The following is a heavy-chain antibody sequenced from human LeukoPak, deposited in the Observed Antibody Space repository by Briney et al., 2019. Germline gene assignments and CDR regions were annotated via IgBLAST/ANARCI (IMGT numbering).Heavy chain of an antibody. Sequence: GGSLRLSCAASGFRFSSYGMHWVRQAPDKGLEWVAIISYDGSNKYYAESVKGRFTISRDSSKNTLYLQMNSLGPEDTAVYYCARGSGGGSGNNYKDHYYGMDVWGQGTTVTVS. CDR2: ISYDGSNK. J-gene: IGHJ6*02. CDR3: ARGSGGGSGNNYKDHYYGMDV. CDR1: GFRFSSYG. V-gene: IGHV3-30*03. D-gene: IGHD3-10*01.